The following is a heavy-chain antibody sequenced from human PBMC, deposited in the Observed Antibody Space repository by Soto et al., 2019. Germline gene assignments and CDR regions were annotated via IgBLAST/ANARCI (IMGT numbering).Heavy chain of an antibody. CDR3: AREPNTGDGGEDPYYFDY. J-gene: IGHJ4*02. V-gene: IGHV3-53*01. D-gene: IGHD5-18*01. CDR2: LYAGGRT. Sequence: GGSLRLSCAASGFTVDNNYMSWDRQAPGKGLEWVSILYAGGRTCYADSVKGRFTISRDTSKNTLYLQMHSLRAEDTAIYYCAREPNTGDGGEDPYYFDYWGQGTPVTVSS. CDR1: GFTVDNNY.